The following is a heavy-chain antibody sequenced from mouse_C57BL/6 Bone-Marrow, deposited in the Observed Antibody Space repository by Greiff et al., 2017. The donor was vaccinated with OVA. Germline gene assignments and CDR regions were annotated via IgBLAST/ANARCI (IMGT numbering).Heavy chain of an antibody. V-gene: IGHV14-3*01. D-gene: IGHD2-5*01. Sequence: VQLQQSVAELVRPGASVKLSCTASGFNIKNTYMHWVKQRPEQGLEWIGRIDPAHGNTKYAPKFQGKAPITADTSSNTAYLQLSSLTSEDTAIYYCARAGDSNYGFAWFAYWGPGTLVTVSA. CDR1: GFNIKNTY. J-gene: IGHJ3*01. CDR2: IDPAHGNT. CDR3: ARAGDSNYGFAWFAY.